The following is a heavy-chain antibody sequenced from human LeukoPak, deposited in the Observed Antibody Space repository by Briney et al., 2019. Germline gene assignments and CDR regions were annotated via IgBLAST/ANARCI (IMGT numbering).Heavy chain of an antibody. Sequence: ASVKVSCKASGYTFTGYYMHWVRQAPGQGLEWMGWINPNSGGTNYAQKFQGRVTMTRDTSISTAYMELSSLRSEDTAVYYCARDWWELLGLCYWGQGTLVTVSS. D-gene: IGHD1-26*01. J-gene: IGHJ4*02. V-gene: IGHV1-2*02. CDR1: GYTFTGYY. CDR3: ARDWWELLGLCY. CDR2: INPNSGGT.